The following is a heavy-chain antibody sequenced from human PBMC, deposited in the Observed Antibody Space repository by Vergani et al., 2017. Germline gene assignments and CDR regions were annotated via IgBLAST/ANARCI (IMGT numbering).Heavy chain of an antibody. V-gene: IGHV3-30-3*01. CDR1: GFTFSSYA. J-gene: IGHJ6*03. CDR2: ISYDGSNK. CDR3: ARDAIVGATRTRYYYYYMDV. Sequence: QVQLVESGGGVVQPGRSLRLSCVASGFTFSSYAMHWVRQAPGKGLAWVAVISYDGSNKYYADSVKGRFTISRDNSKDTLYLQMNSLRAEDTAVYYCARDAIVGATRTRYYYYYMDVWGKGTTVTVSS. D-gene: IGHD1-26*01.